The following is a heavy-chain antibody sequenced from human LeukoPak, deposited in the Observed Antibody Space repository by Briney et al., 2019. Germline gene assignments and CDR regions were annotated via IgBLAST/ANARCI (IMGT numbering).Heavy chain of an antibody. CDR2: ISDSGSST. CDR3: AKKTSCHFDY. J-gene: IGHJ4*02. Sequence: PGGSLRLSCAASGFFFSNYAMSWVRQAPGKGLEWVSGISDSGSSTYYADSVKGRFTISRDNFKNTLFLQMSSLRAEDTAIYYCAKKTSCHFDYWGQGTLVTVSS. CDR1: GFFFSNYA. D-gene: IGHD6-6*01. V-gene: IGHV3-23*01.